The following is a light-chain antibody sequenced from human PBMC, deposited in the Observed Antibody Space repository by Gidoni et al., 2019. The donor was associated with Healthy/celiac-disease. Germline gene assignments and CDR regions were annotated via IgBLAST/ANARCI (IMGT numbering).Light chain of an antibody. CDR2: QDS. J-gene: IGLJ1*01. V-gene: IGLV3-1*01. CDR3: QAWDSSTSGV. Sequence: SYELTQPPSVSVSPGQTASITCSGAKLGDKYACWYQQMPGQSPVLVIYQDSKRRSGIPERFSGSNSGNTATLTISGTQARDEADYYCQAWDSSTSGVFGTGTKVTVL. CDR1: KLGDKY.